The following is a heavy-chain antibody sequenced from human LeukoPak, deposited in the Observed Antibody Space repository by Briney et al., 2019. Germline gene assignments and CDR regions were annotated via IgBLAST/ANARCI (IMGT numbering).Heavy chain of an antibody. V-gene: IGHV3-30*02. CDR3: AKVARDIVVVVAAVPTLYMDV. CDR1: GFTFSSYG. J-gene: IGHJ6*03. D-gene: IGHD2-15*01. CDR2: IRYDGSNK. Sequence: GGSLRLSCAASGFTFSSYGMHWVRQAPGKGLEWVAFIRYDGSNKYYADSVKGRFTISRDNSKNTLYLQMNSLRAEDTAVYYCAKVARDIVVVVAAVPTLYMDVWGKGTTVTISS.